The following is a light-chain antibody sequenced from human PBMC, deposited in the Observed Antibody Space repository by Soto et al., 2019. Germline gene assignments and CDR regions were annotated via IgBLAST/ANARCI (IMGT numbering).Light chain of an antibody. CDR1: QSISYY. CDR2: AAS. Sequence: DIQMTQSPSSLSASVGDRVTITCRASQSISYYLNWYQQKPGKAPNLLIYAASSLQSGVPSRFSGSGSGTDFTLTISSLQPEDVASYYCQKYNSAPLTFGGGTKADIK. J-gene: IGKJ4*01. V-gene: IGKV1-39*01. CDR3: QKYNSAPLT.